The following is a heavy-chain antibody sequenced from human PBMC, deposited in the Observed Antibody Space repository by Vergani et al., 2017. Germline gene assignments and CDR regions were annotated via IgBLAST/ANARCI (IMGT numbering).Heavy chain of an antibody. V-gene: IGHV4-59*02. Sequence: QVQLQESGPGLVKPSETLSLTCTVSGASVNSYYWSWIRQPPGKGLEWMGYVSFRGDTPSDPSVKGRMTISLNTSSNQFSLYLTSVTAADTAVYYCARSRIYYGAGPPDYWGQGTLVTVSS. CDR1: GASVNSYY. CDR2: VSFRGDT. D-gene: IGHD3-10*01. CDR3: ARSRIYYGAGPPDY. J-gene: IGHJ4*02.